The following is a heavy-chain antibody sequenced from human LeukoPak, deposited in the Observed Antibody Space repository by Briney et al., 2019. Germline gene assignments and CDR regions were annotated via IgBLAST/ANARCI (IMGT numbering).Heavy chain of an antibody. J-gene: IGHJ2*01. CDR3: ARRVRSANWYFDL. V-gene: IGHV5-51*01. Sequence: AGESPKISCKGSGYSFSSYWIGWVRQLPGKGLEWIGVIYPGDSDTRYSPSFHGQVTISADKSLSTAHLQWSSLKASDTAMYYCARRVRSANWYFDLWGRGTLVTVSS. CDR1: GYSFSSYW. CDR2: IYPGDSDT.